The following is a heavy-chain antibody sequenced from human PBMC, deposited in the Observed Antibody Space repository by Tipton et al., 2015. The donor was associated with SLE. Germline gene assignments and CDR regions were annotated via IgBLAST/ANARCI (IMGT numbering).Heavy chain of an antibody. D-gene: IGHD2-8*01. V-gene: IGHV4-34*01. J-gene: IGHJ3*02. CDR3: ARKWDI. CDR2: INQSGST. CDR1: GGSFSDDY. Sequence: TLSLTCTVSGGSFSDDYWSWVRQSPGKGLEYIGEINQSGSTFYNPSLKSRVTLSLETSKNQFSLRLNPVTAADTAVYYCARKWDIWGQGTMVTVSS.